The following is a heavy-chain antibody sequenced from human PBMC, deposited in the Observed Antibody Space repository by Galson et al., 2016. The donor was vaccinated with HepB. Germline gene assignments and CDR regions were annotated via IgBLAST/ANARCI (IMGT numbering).Heavy chain of an antibody. CDR1: GLTFSSRA. Sequence: SLRLSCAVSGLTFSSRAFSWVRQAPGQGLEWVSSISISGDSTQYAESGKGRFTVSRDNAKNTLYLQMNSLRVEDTAVYYCANAIRPNDYWGQGTLVTVSS. V-gene: IGHV3-23*01. CDR3: ANAIRPNDY. CDR2: ISISGDST. J-gene: IGHJ4*02.